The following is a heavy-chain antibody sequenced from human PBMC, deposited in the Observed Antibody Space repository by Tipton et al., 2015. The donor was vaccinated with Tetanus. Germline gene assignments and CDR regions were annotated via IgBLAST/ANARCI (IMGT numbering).Heavy chain of an antibody. Sequence: TLSLTCTVSGGLITTGGYSWGWIRQLPGQGLEWLGYIYQTDSTSYNPSVTSRLTLSLQRSKNQVSLKLISVTAADTAVYYCARDERYGDYAYWGQGALVTVSS. V-gene: IGHV4-30-2*01. J-gene: IGHJ4*02. CDR2: IYQTDST. CDR3: ARDERYGDYAY. D-gene: IGHD4-17*01. CDR1: GGLITTGGYS.